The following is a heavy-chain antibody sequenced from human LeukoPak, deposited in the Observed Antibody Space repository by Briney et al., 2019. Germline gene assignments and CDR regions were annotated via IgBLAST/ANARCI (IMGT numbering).Heavy chain of an antibody. CDR1: GFTLSRSA. J-gene: IGHJ5*02. V-gene: IGHV3-33*02. Sequence: GGSLRLSCAASGFTLSRSAMHWVRQAPGKGLEWVAVIWSDGSTENYADSVKGRFTISRDSSTNTLFLQMNSLRAEDTAVYYCARAGLHCSSTPCYIIRFDPWGQGTLVTVPS. CDR2: IWSDGSTE. CDR3: ARAGLHCSSTPCYIIRFDP. D-gene: IGHD2-2*02.